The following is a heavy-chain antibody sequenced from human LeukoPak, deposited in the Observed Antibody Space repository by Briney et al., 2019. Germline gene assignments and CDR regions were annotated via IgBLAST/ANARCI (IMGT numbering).Heavy chain of an antibody. CDR1: GGSFSGYY. D-gene: IGHD4-17*01. CDR2: INHSGST. Sequence: PSETLSLTCAVYGGSFSGYYWSWIRQPPGKGLEWIGEINHSGSTNYNPSPKSRVTISVDTSKNQFSLKLSSVTAADTAVYYCARLTFYGDYPVDYWGQGTLVTVSS. J-gene: IGHJ4*02. CDR3: ARLTFYGDYPVDY. V-gene: IGHV4-34*01.